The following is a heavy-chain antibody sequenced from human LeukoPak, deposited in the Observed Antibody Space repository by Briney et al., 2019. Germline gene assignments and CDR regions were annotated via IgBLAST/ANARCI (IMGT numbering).Heavy chain of an antibody. D-gene: IGHD1-1*01. CDR2: IYHSGST. V-gene: IGHV4-38-2*02. CDR1: GYSISSGYY. J-gene: IGHJ4*02. CDR3: ARGGTGTKIDY. Sequence: SETLSLTCTVSGYSISSGYYWGWIRQPPGKGLEWIGSIYHSGSTYYNPSLKSRVTISVDTSKNQFSLKLSSVTAADTAVYYCARGGTGTKIDYWGQGTLVTVSS.